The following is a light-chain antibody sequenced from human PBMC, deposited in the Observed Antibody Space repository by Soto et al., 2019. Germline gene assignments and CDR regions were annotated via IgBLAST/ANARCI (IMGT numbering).Light chain of an antibody. V-gene: IGLV2-23*02. Sequence: QSVLTQPASVSGSPGQSITISCTGTSSDVGSYNLVSWYQQHPGKAPKLMIYEVSKRPSGVSNRFSGSKSGNTASLTISGLQAEDEADYYCCSYAGSSTSVSVTVTKVTVL. J-gene: IGLJ1*01. CDR3: CSYAGSSTSV. CDR1: SSDVGSYNL. CDR2: EVS.